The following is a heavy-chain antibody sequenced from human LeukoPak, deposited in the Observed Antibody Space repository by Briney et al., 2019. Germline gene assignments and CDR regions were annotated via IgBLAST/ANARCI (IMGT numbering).Heavy chain of an antibody. CDR2: INPNSGGT. D-gene: IGHD6-19*01. CDR1: GYTFTGYY. CDR3: ARDRGSGRIHPSHY. V-gene: IGHV1-2*02. J-gene: IGHJ4*02. Sequence: ASVKVSCKASGYTFTGYYMHWVRQAPGQGLEWMGWINPNSGGTNYAQKFQGRVTMTRDTSISTAYMELSRLRSDDTAVYYCARDRGSGRIHPSHYWGQGTLVTVSS.